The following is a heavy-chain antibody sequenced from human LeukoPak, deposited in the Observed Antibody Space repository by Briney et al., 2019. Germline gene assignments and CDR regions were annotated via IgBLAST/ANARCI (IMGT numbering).Heavy chain of an antibody. V-gene: IGHV4-59*08. CDR2: FYYSGVT. CDR1: GDSINSYH. Sequence: PSETLSLTCTISGDSINSYHWSWLRQPPGSKLEWIGYFYYSGVTNYNPSLKSRVTMSLDTSKNQFSLKLSSVTAADTAVYYCARLEYYALDYWGQGTLVTVSS. CDR3: ARLEYYALDY. J-gene: IGHJ4*02. D-gene: IGHD3-3*01.